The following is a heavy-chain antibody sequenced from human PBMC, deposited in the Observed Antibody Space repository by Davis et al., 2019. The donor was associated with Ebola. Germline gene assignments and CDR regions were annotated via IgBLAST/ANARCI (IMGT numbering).Heavy chain of an antibody. Sequence: MPGGSLRLSCTVSGGSISSYYWSWIRQPPGKGLEWIGYIYYSGSTNYNPSLKSRVTISVDTSKNQFSLKLSSVTAADTAVYYCARDLRGYSSSWPNWFDPWGQGTLVTVSS. D-gene: IGHD6-13*01. CDR3: ARDLRGYSSSWPNWFDP. CDR2: IYYSGST. J-gene: IGHJ5*02. V-gene: IGHV4-59*01. CDR1: GGSISSYY.